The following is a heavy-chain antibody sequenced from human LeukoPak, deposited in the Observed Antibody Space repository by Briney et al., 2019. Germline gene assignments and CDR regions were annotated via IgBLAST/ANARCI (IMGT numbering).Heavy chain of an antibody. D-gene: IGHD1-26*01. CDR1: GYTFTSYG. CDR2: ISAYNGNT. J-gene: IGHJ4*02. CDR3: ARTSGSYSEFDY. V-gene: IGHV1-18*01. Sequence: ASVKVSCKASGYTFTSYGISWVRQAPGQGLEWMGWISAYNGNTNYAQKLQGRVTMTTDTSTSTAYMELSSLRSEDTAVYYCARTSGSYSEFDYWGQGTLVTVSS.